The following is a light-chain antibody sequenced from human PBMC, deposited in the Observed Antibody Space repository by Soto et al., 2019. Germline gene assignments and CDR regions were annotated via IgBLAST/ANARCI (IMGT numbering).Light chain of an antibody. Sequence: QTVLTQPPSVSGAPGQRVTISCTGSSSNLGADYDVHWYQQLPGAAPKLIIFAGTNRPSGVPDRFSGSKSGTSASLAITGLQPDDEADYYCQTYDTTLGGSVFGGGTKLTVL. CDR3: QTYDTTLGGSV. V-gene: IGLV1-40*01. CDR2: AGT. CDR1: SSNLGADYD. J-gene: IGLJ2*01.